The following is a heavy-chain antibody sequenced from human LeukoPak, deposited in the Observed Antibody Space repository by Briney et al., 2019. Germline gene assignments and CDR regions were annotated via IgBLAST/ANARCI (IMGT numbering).Heavy chain of an antibody. CDR1: GYTFTGYY. Sequence: PGASVKVFCKASGYTFTGYYMHWVRQAPGQGLEWMGWINPDSVGTNYADKFQGRVTMTRDTSISTAYMELSRLRSDDTAVYYCARHILGDGYPPFWGQGTLVTVSS. D-gene: IGHD5-24*01. V-gene: IGHV1-2*02. J-gene: IGHJ4*02. CDR2: INPDSVGT. CDR3: ARHILGDGYPPF.